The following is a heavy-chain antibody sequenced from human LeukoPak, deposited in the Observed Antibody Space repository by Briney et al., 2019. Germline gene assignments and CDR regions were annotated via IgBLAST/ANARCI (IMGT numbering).Heavy chain of an antibody. V-gene: IGHV1-18*01. Sequence: GASVKVSCRASGYTFTSYGISWVRQAPGQGLEWMGWISAYNGNTNYAQKLQGRVTMTTDTSTSTAYMELRSLRSDDTAVYYCARHPTLYSSSWSDYWGQGTLVTVSS. CDR1: GYTFTSYG. CDR2: ISAYNGNT. D-gene: IGHD6-13*01. CDR3: ARHPTLYSSSWSDY. J-gene: IGHJ4*02.